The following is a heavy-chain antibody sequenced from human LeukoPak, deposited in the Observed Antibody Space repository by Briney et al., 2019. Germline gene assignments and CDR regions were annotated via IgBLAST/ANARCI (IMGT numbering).Heavy chain of an antibody. V-gene: IGHV4-30-2*01. J-gene: IGHJ6*02. CDR1: GGSISSGGYS. CDR3: ARQARGSGMENYYYYGMDV. Sequence: SGTLSLTCAVSGGSISSGGYSWSWIRQPPGKGLEWIGYIYHSGSTYYNPSLKSRVTISVDRSKNQFSLKLSSVTAADTAVYYCARQARGSGMENYYYYGMDVWGQGTTVTVSS. CDR2: IYHSGST. D-gene: IGHD3-10*01.